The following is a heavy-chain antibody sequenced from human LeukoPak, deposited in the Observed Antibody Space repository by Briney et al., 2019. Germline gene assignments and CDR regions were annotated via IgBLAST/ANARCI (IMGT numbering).Heavy chain of an antibody. V-gene: IGHV1-69*13. D-gene: IGHD2-2*02. CDR2: IIPIFGTP. CDR3: ARDRPGRYCSSPSCFTASPLDP. CDR1: RGTFSSYA. J-gene: IGHJ5*02. Sequence: SVKVSCKTSRGTFSSYAITWVRQAPGQGLEWMGGIIPIFGTPNYAQKFQGRVTITADESTSTAYMKLSSLRSEDTAVYYCARDRPGRYCSSPSCFTASPLDPWGQGTLVIVSS.